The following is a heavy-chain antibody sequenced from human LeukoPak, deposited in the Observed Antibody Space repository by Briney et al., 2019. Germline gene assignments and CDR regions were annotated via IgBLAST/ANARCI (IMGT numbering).Heavy chain of an antibody. Sequence: KASETLSLTCAVYGGSFSGYYWSWVRQPPGKGLEWIGEINHSGSTNYNPSLKSRVTISVDTSKNQSSLKLSSVTAADTAVYFCARGSGDGILTGYYFDSWGPG. J-gene: IGHJ4*02. CDR1: GGSFSGYY. D-gene: IGHD3-9*01. CDR3: ARGSGDGILTGYYFDS. CDR2: INHSGST. V-gene: IGHV4-34*01.